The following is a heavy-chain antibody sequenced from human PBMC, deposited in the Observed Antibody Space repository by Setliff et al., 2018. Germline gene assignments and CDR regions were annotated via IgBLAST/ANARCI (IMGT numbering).Heavy chain of an antibody. V-gene: IGHV3-23*01. CDR3: AKEDTAWGLDY. J-gene: IGHJ4*02. CDR2: ISGSGAI. CDR1: GFTFSNYA. D-gene: IGHD7-27*01. Sequence: PGGSLRLSCAASGFTFSNYAMSWVRQAPGKGLEWVSAISGSGAISYADSVKGRFTVSRDNSKNTLYLQMNSLRGEDTAVYYCAKEDTAWGLDYWGQGVLVTVSS.